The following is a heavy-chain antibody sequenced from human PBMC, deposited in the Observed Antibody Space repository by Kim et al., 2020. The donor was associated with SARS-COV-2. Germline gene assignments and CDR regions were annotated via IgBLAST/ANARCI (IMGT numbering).Heavy chain of an antibody. CDR1: GYSFTSYW. V-gene: IGHV5-10-1*01. Sequence: GESLKISCKGSGYSFTSYWISWVRQMPGKGLEWMGRIDPSDSYTNYSPSFQGHVTISADKSISTAYLQWSSLKASDTAMYYCARHLRYYYDSSGYYLLDYWGQGTLVTVSS. CDR2: IDPSDSYT. CDR3: ARHLRYYYDSSGYYLLDY. D-gene: IGHD3-22*01. J-gene: IGHJ4*02.